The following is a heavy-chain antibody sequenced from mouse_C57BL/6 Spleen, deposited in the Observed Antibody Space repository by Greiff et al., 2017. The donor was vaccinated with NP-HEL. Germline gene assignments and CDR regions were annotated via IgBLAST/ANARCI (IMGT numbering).Heavy chain of an antibody. Sequence: EVHLVESGGGLVKPGGSLKLSCAASGFTFSSYAMSWVRQTPEKRLEWVATISDGGSYTYYPDNVKGRFTISRDNAKNNLYLQMSHLKSEDTAMYYCARDDYSSDWFAYWGQGTLVTVSA. J-gene: IGHJ3*01. V-gene: IGHV5-4*01. CDR2: ISDGGSYT. D-gene: IGHD2-12*01. CDR1: GFTFSSYA. CDR3: ARDDYSSDWFAY.